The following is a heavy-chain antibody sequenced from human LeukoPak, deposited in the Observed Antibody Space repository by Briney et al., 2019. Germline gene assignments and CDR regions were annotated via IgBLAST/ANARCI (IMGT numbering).Heavy chain of an antibody. J-gene: IGHJ6*03. CDR3: VKAWDNYYSYNMDV. D-gene: IGHD1-26*01. Sequence: PGGSLRLSCAASGFTFDDYGMSWVRQAPGKGLEWVSGINWNGGSTGYADSVKGRFTISRDNAKNSLYLQMNSLRAEDTAVYYCVKAWDNYYSYNMDVWGKGTTVTVSS. V-gene: IGHV3-20*04. CDR1: GFTFDDYG. CDR2: INWNGGST.